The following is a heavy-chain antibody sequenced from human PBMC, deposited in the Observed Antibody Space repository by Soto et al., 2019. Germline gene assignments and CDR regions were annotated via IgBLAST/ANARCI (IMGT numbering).Heavy chain of an antibody. Sequence: SETLSLTCTVSGGSISSGDYYRSWIRQHPGKGLEWIGYIYYSGSTYYNPSLKSRVTISVDTSKNQFSLKLSSVTAADTAVYYCDGSIAAVWGFYGLDVWGQGTTVTVSS. CDR1: GGSISSGDYY. CDR3: DGSIAAVWGFYGLDV. J-gene: IGHJ6*02. CDR2: IYYSGST. D-gene: IGHD6-13*01. V-gene: IGHV4-30-4*01.